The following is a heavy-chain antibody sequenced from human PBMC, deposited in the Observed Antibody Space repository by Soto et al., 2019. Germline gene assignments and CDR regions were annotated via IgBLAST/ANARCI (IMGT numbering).Heavy chain of an antibody. D-gene: IGHD5-18*01. Sequence: PSETLSLTCAVSGGSISSGGYSWSWIRQPPGKGLEWIGYIYHSGSTYYNPSLRSRVTISVDTSKNQFSLKLSSVTAADTAVYYCARSPHIQLWSYPSDYWGQGTLVTVSS. CDR2: IYHSGST. V-gene: IGHV4-30-2*01. CDR1: GGSISSGGYS. J-gene: IGHJ4*02. CDR3: ARSPHIQLWSYPSDY.